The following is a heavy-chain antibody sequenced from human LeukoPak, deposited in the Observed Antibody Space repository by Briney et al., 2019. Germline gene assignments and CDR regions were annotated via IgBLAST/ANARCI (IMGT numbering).Heavy chain of an antibody. CDR2: IFHSGST. Sequence: SETLSLTCAVSGYSISSGYYWGWIRQPPGKGLEGIGSIFHSGSTYYNPSLTSRVNMSVDTSKNQISLKLSCVTAADTAVYYCARASGSYGSGSYYYYGMDVWGKGTTVTVSS. J-gene: IGHJ6*04. D-gene: IGHD3-10*01. V-gene: IGHV4-38-2*01. CDR3: ARASGSYGSGSYYYYGMDV. CDR1: GYSISSGYY.